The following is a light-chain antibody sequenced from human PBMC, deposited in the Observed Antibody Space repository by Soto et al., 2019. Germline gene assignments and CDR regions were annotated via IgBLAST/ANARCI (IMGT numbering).Light chain of an antibody. J-gene: IGLJ2*01. CDR2: EAT. CDR3: CSFAGGATVV. CDR1: SNDVGGYDL. Sequence: QSALTQPASVSGSPGQSITISCSGTSNDVGGYDLVSWYQQHPGKAPRLIIYEATKRPSGVSDRFSASKSGNTASLTISARQAEDEAYYSCCSFAGGATVVFGGGTKLTVL. V-gene: IGLV2-23*02.